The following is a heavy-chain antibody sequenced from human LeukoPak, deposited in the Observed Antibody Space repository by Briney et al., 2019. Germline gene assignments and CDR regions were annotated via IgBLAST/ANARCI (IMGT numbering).Heavy chain of an antibody. CDR2: IRQDGDTK. Sequence: GGSLRLSCAAPGFPFNAYWMTWVRQAPGKGLEWVANIRQDGDTKYYVDSVKGRFTISRDNAMNSLYLQMNSLRAEDTAIYYCARSLPYGTTWYGRSDFWGQGTLVTVSS. CDR1: GFPFNAYW. D-gene: IGHD6-13*01. CDR3: ARSLPYGTTWYGRSDF. J-gene: IGHJ4*02. V-gene: IGHV3-7*03.